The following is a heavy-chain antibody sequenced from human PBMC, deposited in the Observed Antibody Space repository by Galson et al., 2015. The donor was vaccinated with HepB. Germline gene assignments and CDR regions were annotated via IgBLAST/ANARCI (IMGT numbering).Heavy chain of an antibody. J-gene: IGHJ3*02. V-gene: IGHV5-51*01. CDR3: ARHAGYSSSWYGAFDI. Sequence: QSGAEVKKPGESLKISCKGSGYSFTSYWIGWVRQMPGKGLEWMGIIYPGDSDTRYSPSFQGQVTISADKSISTAYLQWSSLKASDTAMYYCARHAGYSSSWYGAFDIWGQGTMVTVSS. CDR2: IYPGDSDT. D-gene: IGHD6-13*01. CDR1: GYSFTSYW.